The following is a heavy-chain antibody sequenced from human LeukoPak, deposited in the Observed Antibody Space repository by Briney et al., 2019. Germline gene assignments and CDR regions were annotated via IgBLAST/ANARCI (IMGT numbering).Heavy chain of an antibody. CDR3: ARDSGAIYGSRNWWFDP. Sequence: SETLSLTCTVSGGSIGSYYWSWIRQPPGKGLEWIGSIYYSGSTYYNPSLKSRVTISVDTSKNQFSLKLSSVTAADTAVYYCARDSGAIYGSRNWWFDPWGQGTLVTVSS. V-gene: IGHV4-39*07. D-gene: IGHD1-26*01. CDR2: IYYSGST. CDR1: GGSIGSYY. J-gene: IGHJ5*02.